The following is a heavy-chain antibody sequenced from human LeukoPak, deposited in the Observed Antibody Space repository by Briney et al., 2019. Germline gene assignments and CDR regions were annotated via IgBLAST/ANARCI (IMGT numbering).Heavy chain of an antibody. V-gene: IGHV4-30-2*01. CDR1: GGSISSGGYY. CDR3: ARALVTSAGV. J-gene: IGHJ6*04. D-gene: IGHD5-18*01. Sequence: SETLSLTCTVSGGSISSGGYYWSWIRQPPGKGLEWIGYIYHSGSTYYNPSLKSRVTISVDRSKNQSSLKLSSVTAADTAVYYCARALVTSAGVWGKGTTVTVSS. CDR2: IYHSGST.